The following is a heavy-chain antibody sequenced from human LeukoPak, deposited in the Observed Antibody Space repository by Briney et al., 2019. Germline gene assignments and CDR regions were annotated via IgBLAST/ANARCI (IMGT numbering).Heavy chain of an antibody. Sequence: PSETLSLTCTVSGGSISGHYWSWIRQSPGTGLEWIAYIQYGGSTNYNPSLKSRVTISVDTSRNQLSLDVKSVTAADTAVYFCARQAGGFEEFTVSPRYAMDVWGQGTTVAVSS. V-gene: IGHV4-59*08. D-gene: IGHD3-10*01. CDR3: ARQAGGFEEFTVSPRYAMDV. CDR1: GGSISGHY. J-gene: IGHJ6*02. CDR2: IQYGGST.